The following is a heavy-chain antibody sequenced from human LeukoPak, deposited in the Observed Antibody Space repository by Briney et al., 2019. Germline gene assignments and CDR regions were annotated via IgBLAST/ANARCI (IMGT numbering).Heavy chain of an antibody. D-gene: IGHD4-11*01. Sequence: GGSLRLSCAASGFTFSSYWMHWVRQAPGKGLVWVSGINSDGSSRMYADSVKGRFTISRDNAKNTMYLQMNSLRAEDTAVYYCLGDDYTGGQGTLVTVSS. CDR3: LGDDYT. CDR2: INSDGSSR. V-gene: IGHV3-74*03. J-gene: IGHJ4*02. CDR1: GFTFSSYW.